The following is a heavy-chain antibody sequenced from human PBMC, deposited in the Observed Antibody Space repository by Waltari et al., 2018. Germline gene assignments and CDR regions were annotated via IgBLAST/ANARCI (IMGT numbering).Heavy chain of an antibody. CDR3: AKAPLAAAGTSWFDP. CDR1: GYTFTGYY. Sequence: QVQLVQSGAEVKKPGASVKVSCKASGYTFTGYYMHWVRQAPGQGLEWMGRINPNSGGTNYAQKFQGRVTMTRDTSISTAYMELNSLRAEDTAVYYCAKAPLAAAGTSWFDPWGQGTLVTVSS. D-gene: IGHD6-13*01. V-gene: IGHV1-2*06. CDR2: INPNSGGT. J-gene: IGHJ5*02.